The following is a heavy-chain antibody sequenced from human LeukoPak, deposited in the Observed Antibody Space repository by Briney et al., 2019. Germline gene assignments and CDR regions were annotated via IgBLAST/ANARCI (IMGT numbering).Heavy chain of an antibody. Sequence: GGSLRLSCAASGFTFSSYAMSWVRQAPGKGLEWVSAISGSGGTRYYADSVKGRFTISRDNSKSTLYMQMNNLRAEDTAVYYCAVSTPYFDYWGQGTLVTVSS. J-gene: IGHJ4*02. CDR1: GFTFSSYA. D-gene: IGHD2-15*01. CDR2: ISGSGGTR. V-gene: IGHV3-23*01. CDR3: AVSTPYFDY.